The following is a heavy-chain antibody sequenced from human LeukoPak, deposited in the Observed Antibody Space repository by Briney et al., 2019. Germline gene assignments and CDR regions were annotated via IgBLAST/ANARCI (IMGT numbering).Heavy chain of an antibody. Sequence: ASVKVSCKASGYAFTSYGISWVRQAPGQGLEWMGRIIPILGIANYAQKFQGRVTITADKSTSTAYMELSSLRSEDTAVYYCAREDYDILTGPDYWGQGTLVTVSS. D-gene: IGHD3-9*01. CDR3: AREDYDILTGPDY. V-gene: IGHV1-69*04. CDR2: IIPILGIA. J-gene: IGHJ4*02. CDR1: GYAFTSYG.